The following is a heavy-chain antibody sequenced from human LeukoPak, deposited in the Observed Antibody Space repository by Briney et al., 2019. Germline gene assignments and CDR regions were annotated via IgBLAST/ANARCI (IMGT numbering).Heavy chain of an antibody. CDR2: IYYSGST. J-gene: IGHJ4*02. V-gene: IGHV4-59*01. Sequence: SETLSLTCTVSGGSISSYYWSWIRQPPGKGLEWIGYIYYSGSTNYNPSLKSRVTISVDTSKNQFSLKLSSVTAADTAVYYCARAGDDFWSGYYHFDYWGQGTLVTVSS. D-gene: IGHD3-3*01. CDR3: ARAGDDFWSGYYHFDY. CDR1: GGSISSYY.